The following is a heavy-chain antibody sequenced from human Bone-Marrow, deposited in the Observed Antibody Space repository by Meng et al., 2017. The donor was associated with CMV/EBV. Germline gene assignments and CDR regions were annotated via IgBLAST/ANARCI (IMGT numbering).Heavy chain of an antibody. CDR1: GFTFSSYW. CDR2: INSDGSST. J-gene: IGHJ6*02. D-gene: IGHD2-15*01. V-gene: IGHV3-74*01. CDR3: LAKDCSGGSCYYYYYGMDV. Sequence: GGSLRLSCAASGFTFSSYWMHWVRQAPGKGLVWVSRINSDGSSTSYADSVKGRFTISRDNAKNTLYLQMNSLRAEDTAVYYCLAKDCSGGSCYYYYYGMDVWGQGTTVTVYS.